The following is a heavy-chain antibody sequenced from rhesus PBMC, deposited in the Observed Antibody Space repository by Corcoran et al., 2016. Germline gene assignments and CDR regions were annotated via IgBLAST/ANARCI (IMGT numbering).Heavy chain of an antibody. Sequence: QVQLVQSGAEVKKPGASVKLSCKASGYTFTSYSVNWVRQAPGQGLEWMGWIKPSNANTGYAQKFQGRVTMTRDTSTTTAYMELSSLRSEDTAVYYCARGLGYPYDYWGQGVLVTVSS. D-gene: IGHD5-12*01. J-gene: IGHJ4*01. CDR1: GYTFTSYS. CDR3: ARGLGYPYDY. CDR2: IKPSNANT. V-gene: IGHV1-200*01.